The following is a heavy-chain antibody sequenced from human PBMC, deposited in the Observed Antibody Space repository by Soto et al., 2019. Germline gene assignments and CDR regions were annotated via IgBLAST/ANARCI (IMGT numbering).Heavy chain of an antibody. CDR2: IRGDGGQT. V-gene: IGHV3-23*01. CDR1: GFTFSSYG. CDR3: ARVCSSTSCPRGHAEYFQH. D-gene: IGHD2-2*01. Sequence: VQLFASGGGSARPGGSLRLSCTASGFTFSSYGMGWVRQAPGKGLQWVSTIRGDGGQTHYTDSVKGRFSISRDNSKNTVYLQMDSLRAEDTAMYFCARVCSSTSCPRGHAEYFQHWGQGTLVTVSS. J-gene: IGHJ1*01.